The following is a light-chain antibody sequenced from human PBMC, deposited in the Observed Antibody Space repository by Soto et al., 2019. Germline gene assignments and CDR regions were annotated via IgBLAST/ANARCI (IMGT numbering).Light chain of an antibody. J-gene: IGKJ1*01. CDR3: QQRSNLWT. V-gene: IGKV3-11*01. CDR1: QSVSSY. CDR2: DAS. Sequence: EIVLTRSPATLSLSPGERATLSCRSSQSVSSYLAWYQQKPGQAPRLLIYDASNRATGIPARFSGSGSGTDFTLTISSLEPEDFAVYYCQQRSNLWTFGQGTKVDI.